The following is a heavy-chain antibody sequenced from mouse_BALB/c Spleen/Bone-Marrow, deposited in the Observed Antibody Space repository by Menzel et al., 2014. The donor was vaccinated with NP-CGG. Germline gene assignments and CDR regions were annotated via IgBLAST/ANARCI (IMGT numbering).Heavy chain of an antibody. Sequence: EVHLVESGPGLVKPSQSLSLTCTVTGYSITSDYAWNWIRQFPGNKLEWMGYINYSGSTSYNPSLKSRISITRDTSENQFFLQVNSVTTGDTATYYCARDYYGSSYFDYWGQGTTLTVSS. CDR1: GYSITSDYA. J-gene: IGHJ2*01. D-gene: IGHD1-1*01. CDR3: ARDYYGSSYFDY. CDR2: INYSGST. V-gene: IGHV3-2*02.